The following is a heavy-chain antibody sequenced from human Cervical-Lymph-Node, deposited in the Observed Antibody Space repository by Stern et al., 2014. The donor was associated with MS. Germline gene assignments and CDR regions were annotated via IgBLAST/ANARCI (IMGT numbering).Heavy chain of an antibody. D-gene: IGHD2-15*01. J-gene: IGHJ3*02. CDR1: GYTFTSYG. CDR2: ISNYNGTT. CDR3: ARGLLGSENAFDI. V-gene: IGHV1-18*01. Sequence: VQLVESGAEVKKPGASVKVSCKASGYTFTSYGISWVQQAPGQGLEWMGLISNYNGTTNYAQELQGRVTMTTDTSTSTAYMELRSLRSDDTAVYYCARGLLGSENAFDIWGQGTMVTVSS.